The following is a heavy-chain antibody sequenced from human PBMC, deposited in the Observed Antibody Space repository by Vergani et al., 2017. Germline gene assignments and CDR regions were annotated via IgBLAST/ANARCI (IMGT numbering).Heavy chain of an antibody. V-gene: IGHV3-43D*03. Sequence: EVQLVESGGVVVQPGGSLRLSCAASGFTFDDYAMHWVRQAPGKGLEWVSLISWDGGSTYYADSVKGRFTIFRDNSKNSLYLQMSSLRAEDTALYYCARDLNSESEGGGMDVWGQGTTVTVSS. J-gene: IGHJ6*02. CDR1: GFTFDDYA. CDR2: ISWDGGST. CDR3: ARDLNSESEGGGMDV. D-gene: IGHD1/OR15-1a*01.